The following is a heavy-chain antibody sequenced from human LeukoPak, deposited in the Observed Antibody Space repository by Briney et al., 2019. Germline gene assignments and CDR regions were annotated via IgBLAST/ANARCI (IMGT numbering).Heavy chain of an antibody. CDR1: GGTFSSYA. CDR3: EERQLSYCRSTSCYFDN. D-gene: IGHD2-2*01. CDR2: IIPIFGTA. Sequence: ASVKVSCKASGGTFSSYAISWVRQAPGQGLEWMGGIIPIFGTANYAQKFQGRVTITTDESTSTAYMELSSLRSEDTAVYYCEERQLSYCRSTSCYFDNWGQGPLVTVSP. J-gene: IGHJ4*02. V-gene: IGHV1-69*05.